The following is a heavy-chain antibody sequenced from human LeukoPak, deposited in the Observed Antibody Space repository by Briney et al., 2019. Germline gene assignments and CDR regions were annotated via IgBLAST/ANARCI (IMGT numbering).Heavy chain of an antibody. D-gene: IGHD2-15*01. J-gene: IGHJ4*02. CDR3: AGGDCSGGSCYFDY. CDR1: GGSISSYY. Sequence: SETLSLTCTVSGGSISSYYWSWIRQPPGKGLEGIGYIYYSGSTNYNPSLKSRVTISVDTSRNQFSLKLSSVAAADTAVYYCAGGDCSGGSCYFDYWGQGSLVTVSS. CDR2: IYYSGST. V-gene: IGHV4-59*01.